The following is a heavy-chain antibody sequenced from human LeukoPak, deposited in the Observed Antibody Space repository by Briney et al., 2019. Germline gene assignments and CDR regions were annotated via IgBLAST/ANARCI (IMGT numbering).Heavy chain of an antibody. V-gene: IGHV1-69*04. J-gene: IGHJ4*02. Sequence: GASVKVSCKASGGTFSSYAISWVRQAPGQGLEWMGRIIPILGIANYAQKFQGRVTMTEDTSTDTAYMELSSLRSEDTAVYYCATAARGVIIFDYWGQGTLVTVSS. CDR2: IIPILGIA. CDR1: GGTFSSYA. CDR3: ATAARGVIIFDY. D-gene: IGHD3-10*01.